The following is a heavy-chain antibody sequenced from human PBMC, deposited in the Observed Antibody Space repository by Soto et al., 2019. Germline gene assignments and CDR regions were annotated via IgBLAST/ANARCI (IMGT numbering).Heavy chain of an antibody. Sequence: QITLKESGPTLVKPTQTLTLTCTFSGFSLSTSGVGVGWIRQPPGKALEWLALIYWDDDKRYSPSLKSRLTIPKDTSKNQVVLTMTNMDPVDTATYYCAAIGGIAVAGTWFDPWGQGTLVTVSS. J-gene: IGHJ5*02. D-gene: IGHD6-19*01. CDR3: AAIGGIAVAGTWFDP. CDR1: GFSLSTSGVG. CDR2: IYWDDDK. V-gene: IGHV2-5*02.